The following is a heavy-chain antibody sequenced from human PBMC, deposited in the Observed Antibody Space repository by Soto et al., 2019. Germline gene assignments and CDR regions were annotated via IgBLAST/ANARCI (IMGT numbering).Heavy chain of an antibody. J-gene: IGHJ4*02. V-gene: IGHV4-34*01. CDR1: GGSFSGYY. Sequence: SETRSLTCAVYGGSFSGYYWRWIRQPPGKGLEWIGEINHSGSTNYNPSLKSRVTISVDTSKNQFSLKLSSVTAADTAVYYCARGGDDIVVVVAIPNVTDKAPYYFDYWGQGTLVTVSS. CDR3: ARGGDDIVVVVAIPNVTDKAPYYFDY. CDR2: INHSGST. D-gene: IGHD2-15*01.